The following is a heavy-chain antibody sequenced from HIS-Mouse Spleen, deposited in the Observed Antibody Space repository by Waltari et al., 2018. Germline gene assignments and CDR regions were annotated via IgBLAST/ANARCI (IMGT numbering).Heavy chain of an antibody. J-gene: IGHJ5*02. D-gene: IGHD3-3*01. Sequence: QVQLQESGPGLVKPSQTLSLTCTFSGGSLSSVVYYWHWIRQPPGRGLEWIGYIYYSGSTYYNPSLKSRVTISVDTSKNQFSLKLSSVTAADTAVYYCARSPYYDFWSGYSDNWFDPWGQGTLVTVSS. V-gene: IGHV4-31*03. CDR1: GGSLSSVVYY. CDR2: IYYSGST. CDR3: ARSPYYDFWSGYSDNWFDP.